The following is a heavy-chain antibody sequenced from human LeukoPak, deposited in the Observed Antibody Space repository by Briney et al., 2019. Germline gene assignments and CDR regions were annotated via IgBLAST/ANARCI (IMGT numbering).Heavy chain of an antibody. Sequence: SETLSLTCAVYGGSFSGYYWSWIRQPPGKGLEWIGEINHSGSTNYNPSLKSRVTISVDTSKNQFSLKLSSVTAADTAVYYCARVGAAAGKIDYWGQGTLVTVSS. V-gene: IGHV4-34*01. J-gene: IGHJ4*02. CDR1: GGSFSGYY. D-gene: IGHD6-13*01. CDR3: ARVGAAAGKIDY. CDR2: INHSGST.